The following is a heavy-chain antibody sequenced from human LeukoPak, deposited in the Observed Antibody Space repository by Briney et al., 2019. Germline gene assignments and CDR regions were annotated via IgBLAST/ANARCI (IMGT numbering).Heavy chain of an antibody. CDR3: TTMVRGVIPRSFYMDV. D-gene: IGHD3-10*01. V-gene: IGHV3-15*01. CDR2: IKSKTDGGTT. CDR1: GFTFSNAW. J-gene: IGHJ6*03. Sequence: GGSLRLSCAASGFTFSNAWMSWVRQAPGKGLEWVGRIKSKTDGGTTDYAAPVKGGFTISRDDSKNTLYLQMNSLKTEDTAVYYCTTMVRGVIPRSFYMDVWGKGTTVTVSS.